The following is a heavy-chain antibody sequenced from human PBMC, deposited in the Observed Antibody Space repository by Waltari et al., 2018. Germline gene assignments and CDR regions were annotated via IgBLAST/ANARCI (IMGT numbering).Heavy chain of an antibody. J-gene: IGHJ4*03. CDR1: GVSVSGYF. D-gene: IGHD6-19*01. CDR2: IRHTGDT. Sequence: QVQLQESGPGLVKSSEPLSLTCPVSGVSVSGYFWNWIRQAPGKGPEWIGYIRHTGDTKQNPSLKSRVTMSVDTSRNDFSLRLSSVTAADTAVYYCALWESGWRAFRFWGQGTLGTVSS. CDR3: ALWESGWRAFRF. V-gene: IGHV4-59*08.